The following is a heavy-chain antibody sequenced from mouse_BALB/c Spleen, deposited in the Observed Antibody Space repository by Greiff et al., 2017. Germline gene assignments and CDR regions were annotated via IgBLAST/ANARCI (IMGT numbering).Heavy chain of an antibody. CDR3: ARDGIRRGRGFAMDY. CDR1: GFSLTGYG. V-gene: IGHV2-6-7*01. D-gene: IGHD2-12*01. Sequence: VHLVESGPGLVAPSQSLSITCTVSGFSLTGYGVNWVRQPPGKGLEWLGMIWGDGSTDYNSALKSRLSISKDNSKSQVFLKMNSLQTDDTARYYCARDGIRRGRGFAMDYWGQGTAVTVAS. CDR2: IWGDGST. J-gene: IGHJ4*01.